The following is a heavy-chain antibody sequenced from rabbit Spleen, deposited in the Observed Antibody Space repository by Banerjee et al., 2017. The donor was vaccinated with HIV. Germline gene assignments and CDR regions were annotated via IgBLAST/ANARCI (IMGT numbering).Heavy chain of an antibody. D-gene: IGHD2-1*01. CDR2: IYIGDGNT. CDR1: GFSLSNIYY. J-gene: IGHJ4*01. CDR3: VRDLGYDDYSEKGYFNL. V-gene: IGHV1S40*01. Sequence: QSLEESGGDLVKPGASLTLTCTASGFSLSNIYYMCWVRQAPGKGLEWIACIYIGDGNTYYASWAKGRFTISSHNAQNTLYLQLNSLTAADTATYFCVRDLGYDDYSEKGYFNLWGPGTLVTVS.